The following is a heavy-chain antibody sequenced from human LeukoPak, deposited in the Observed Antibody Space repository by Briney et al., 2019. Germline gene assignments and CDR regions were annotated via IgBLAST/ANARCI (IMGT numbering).Heavy chain of an antibody. J-gene: IGHJ4*02. D-gene: IGHD3-9*01. CDR2: IYYSGST. Sequence: SETLSLTCTVSGGSISSYYWSGIRQPPGKGRKGMGYIYYSGSTNYNPSLKSRVTISVDTSKNQFSLKLSSVTAADTAVYYCARGATYYDILTGQYYFDCWGQGTLVTVSS. V-gene: IGHV4-59*01. CDR1: GGSISSYY. CDR3: ARGATYYDILTGQYYFDC.